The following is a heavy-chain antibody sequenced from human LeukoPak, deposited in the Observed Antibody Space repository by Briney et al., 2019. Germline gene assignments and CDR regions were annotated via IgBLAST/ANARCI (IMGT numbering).Heavy chain of an antibody. D-gene: IGHD6-13*01. J-gene: IGHJ4*02. CDR2: IRDDGSNK. Sequence: QPGGSMRLSCAASGFTFSSYGMHWVRQAPGKGLEWVAFIRDDGSNKYYADSVKGRFTISRDNSKNTLCLQMNSLRAEDTAVYYCAKQKGRYSSSFCYFDYWGQGTLVTVSS. V-gene: IGHV3-30*02. CDR1: GFTFSSYG. CDR3: AKQKGRYSSSFCYFDY.